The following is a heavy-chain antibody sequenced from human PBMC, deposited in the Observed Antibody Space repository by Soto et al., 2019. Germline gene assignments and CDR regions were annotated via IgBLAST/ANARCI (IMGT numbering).Heavy chain of an antibody. D-gene: IGHD2-21*02. J-gene: IGHJ4*02. Sequence: PGGSLRLSCTDSGFTFRTYSMNWVRQAPGKGLEWVSCISGSSTSILYADSVKGRFTISRDNAKNSVYLQMNSLRAEDTAFYYCARDPFGGGDIGFDFWGQGTLVTVSS. CDR2: ISGSSTSI. CDR3: ARDPFGGGDIGFDF. V-gene: IGHV3-21*01. CDR1: GFTFRTYS.